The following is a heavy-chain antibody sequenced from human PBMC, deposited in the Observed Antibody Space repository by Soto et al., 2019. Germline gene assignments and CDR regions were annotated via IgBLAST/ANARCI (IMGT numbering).Heavy chain of an antibody. CDR1: GYSISSGYY. V-gene: IGHV4-38-2*01. D-gene: IGHD2-8*01. CDR2: IYHSGST. CDR3: ARCIMLYYFDY. J-gene: IGHJ4*02. Sequence: KTSETLSLTCAVSGYSISSGYYWGWIRQPPGKGLEWIGSIYHSGSTYYNPSLKSQVTISVDTSKNQFSLKLSSVTAADTAVYYCARCIMLYYFDYWGQGTLVTVSS.